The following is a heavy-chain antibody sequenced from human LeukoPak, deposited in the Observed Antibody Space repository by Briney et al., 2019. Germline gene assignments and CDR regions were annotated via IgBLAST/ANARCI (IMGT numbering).Heavy chain of an antibody. CDR2: ISWNSGSI. CDR1: GFTLDDYA. D-gene: IGHD3-22*01. J-gene: IGHJ4*02. Sequence: GRSLRLSCAASGFTLDDYAMHWVRQAPGKGLEWVSGISWNSGSIGYAGSVKGRFTISRDNAKNSLYLQMNSLRAEDMALYYCAEAYDYDSTFDYFDYWGQGTLVTVSS. V-gene: IGHV3-9*03. CDR3: AEAYDYDSTFDYFDY.